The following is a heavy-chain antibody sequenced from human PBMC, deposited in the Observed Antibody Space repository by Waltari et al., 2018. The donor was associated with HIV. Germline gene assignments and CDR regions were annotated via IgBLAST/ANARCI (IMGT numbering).Heavy chain of an antibody. V-gene: IGHV4-39*07. Sequence: QLQLQESGPGLVKPSETLSLTCTVSGGSISSSSYYWGWIRQPPGKGLEWIGSIYYSGSTYYNPSLKSRVTISVDTSKNQFSLKLSSVTAADTAVYYCARGRARNWNLDPPINWFDPWGQGTLVTVSS. CDR2: IYYSGST. D-gene: IGHD1-7*01. CDR1: GGSISSSSYY. J-gene: IGHJ5*02. CDR3: ARGRARNWNLDPPINWFDP.